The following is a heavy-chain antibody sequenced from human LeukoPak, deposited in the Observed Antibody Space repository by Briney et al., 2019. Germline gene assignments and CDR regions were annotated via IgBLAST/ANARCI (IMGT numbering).Heavy chain of an antibody. V-gene: IGHV4-31*03. Sequence: KTSETLSLTCTVSGASMGSGTYPWSWIRQHPGKGLEWIGYIYYTGNTDYNPSLKSRVTLSVDTSKRQFSLNLSSVTAADTAVYYCARVPSGGDAFDIWGQGTMVIVSS. CDR3: ARVPSGGDAFDI. CDR2: IYYTGNT. D-gene: IGHD2-15*01. J-gene: IGHJ3*02. CDR1: GASMGSGTYP.